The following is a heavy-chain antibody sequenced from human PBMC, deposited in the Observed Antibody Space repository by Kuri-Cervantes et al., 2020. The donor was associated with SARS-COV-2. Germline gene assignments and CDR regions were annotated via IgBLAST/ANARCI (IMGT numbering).Heavy chain of an antibody. CDR1: GFTFSSYE. CDR2: ISSSGSTI. V-gene: IGHV3-48*03. J-gene: IGHJ4*02. Sequence: GESLKIPWAASGFTFSSYEMNWVRQAPGKGLEWVSYISSSGSTIYYADSVKGRFTISRDNAKNSLYLQMNSLRAEDTAVYYCAPRGEGSGFDYWGQGTLVTVSS. CDR3: APRGEGSGFDY. D-gene: IGHD3-16*01.